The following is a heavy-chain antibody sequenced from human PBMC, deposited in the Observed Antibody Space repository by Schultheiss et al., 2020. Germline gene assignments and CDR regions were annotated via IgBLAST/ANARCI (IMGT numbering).Heavy chain of an antibody. D-gene: IGHD6-13*01. V-gene: IGHV3-30-3*01. CDR2: ISYDGSNK. J-gene: IGHJ4*02. Sequence: GGSLRFSGAASGFTFSSYAMHWVRQAPGKGLEWVAVISYDGSNKYYADSVKGRFTISRDNSKNTLYLQMNSLRAEDTAVYYCARDSGPLGIAAAGTPYWGQGTLVTVSS. CDR3: ARDSGPLGIAAAGTPY. CDR1: GFTFSSYA.